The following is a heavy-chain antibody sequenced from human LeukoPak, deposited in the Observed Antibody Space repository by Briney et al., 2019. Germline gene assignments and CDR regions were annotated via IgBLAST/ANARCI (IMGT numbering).Heavy chain of an antibody. Sequence: GGSLRLSCTTSGFTFSSYALSWVRQAPGKGLEWVSGIRVSGSSYYPDSVTGRFTISRDNSENTLYLQMSGLRAEDTAIYYCAKGTGDTAYYFDFWGQGVLVTVSS. J-gene: IGHJ4*02. CDR2: IRVSGSS. CDR1: GFTFSSYA. CDR3: AKGTGDTAYYFDF. V-gene: IGHV3-23*01. D-gene: IGHD7-27*01.